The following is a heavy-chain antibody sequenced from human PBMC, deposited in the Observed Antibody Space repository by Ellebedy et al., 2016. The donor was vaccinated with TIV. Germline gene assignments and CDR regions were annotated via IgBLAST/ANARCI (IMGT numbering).Heavy chain of an antibody. D-gene: IGHD2-2*01. CDR3: AKGHTASFFYLFDS. CDR2: VGGGDDRT. V-gene: IGHV3-23*01. J-gene: IGHJ5*01. CDR1: GFTAFNFA. Sequence: PGGSLRLSCEASGFTAFNFAMSWVRQAPGKGLEWVSVVGGGDDRTFYADAVKGRFTISRDNSKNTVTLQMKSLRAEDTALYYCAKGHTASFFYLFDSWGQGTLFTVSS.